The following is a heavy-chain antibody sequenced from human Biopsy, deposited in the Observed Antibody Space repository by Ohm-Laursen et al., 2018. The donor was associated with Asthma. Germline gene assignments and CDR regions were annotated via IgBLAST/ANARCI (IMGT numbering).Heavy chain of an antibody. CDR1: GFNLNTYT. D-gene: IGHD1-14*01. J-gene: IGHJ2*01. CDR3: ARDAGMNLAPGHWCFDL. CDR2: ISYDGKFK. Sequence: SLRLSCSASGFNLNTYTLYWVRQAPGQGLAWLSTISYDGKFKYFADSVKGRFTISRDYSKNTLYLQMNSLRLEDTGVYFCARDAGMNLAPGHWCFDLWGRGTLLTVSS. V-gene: IGHV3-30*04.